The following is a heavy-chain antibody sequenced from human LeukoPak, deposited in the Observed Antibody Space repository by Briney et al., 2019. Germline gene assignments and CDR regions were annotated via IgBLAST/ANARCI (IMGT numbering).Heavy chain of an antibody. D-gene: IGHD6-13*01. CDR2: INHSGST. CDR1: GGSISSYY. V-gene: IGHV4-34*01. Sequence: SETLSLTCTVSGGSISSYYWSWIRQPPGKGLEWIGEINHSGSTNYNPSLKSRVTISVDTSKNQFSLKLSSVTAADTAVYYCARSIAAAGRRAFDIWGQGTMVTVSS. J-gene: IGHJ3*02. CDR3: ARSIAAAGRRAFDI.